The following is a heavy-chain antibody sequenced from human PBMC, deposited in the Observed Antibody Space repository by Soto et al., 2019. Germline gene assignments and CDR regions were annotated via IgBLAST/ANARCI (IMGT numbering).Heavy chain of an antibody. CDR3: ARAAAHPVYYYYYALDV. CDR1: KYTFTTYD. V-gene: IGHV1-8*01. Sequence: ASVKVSCKTSKYTFTTYDINWVRQAPGQGLEWMGWMNPGSGDTGYAQKFQGRVTMTRNTSIATAYMELSSLRSEDTAVYYCARAAAHPVYYYYYALDVWGQGTTVTVSS. J-gene: IGHJ6*02. CDR2: MNPGSGDT. D-gene: IGHD3-16*01.